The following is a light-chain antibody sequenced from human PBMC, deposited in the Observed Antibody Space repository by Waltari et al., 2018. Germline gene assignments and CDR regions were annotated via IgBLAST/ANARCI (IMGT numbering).Light chain of an antibody. J-gene: IGLJ3*02. Sequence: QSALTQPASVSGSPGQSITISCTGTSSDVGSYNLVSWYQQHPGQAPQLLIYEVSKRPSGVSNRFSGSKSGNTASLTISGLQAEDEADYYCCSYAGSSSWVFGGGTKLTVL. CDR2: EVS. V-gene: IGLV2-23*02. CDR1: SSDVGSYNL. CDR3: CSYAGSSSWV.